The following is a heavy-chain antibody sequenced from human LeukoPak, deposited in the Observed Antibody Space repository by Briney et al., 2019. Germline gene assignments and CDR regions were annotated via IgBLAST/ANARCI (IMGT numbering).Heavy chain of an antibody. CDR2: IYYSGST. CDR1: GGPISSYY. J-gene: IGHJ4*02. Sequence: SETLSLTCTVSGGPISSYYWSWIRQPPGKGLEWIGYIYYSGSTNYNPSLKSRVTITVDTSKNQFSLKLSSVTAADMAVYYCARGNYDNSGYYFDYWGQGTLVTVSS. D-gene: IGHD3-22*01. CDR3: ARGNYDNSGYYFDY. V-gene: IGHV4-59*12.